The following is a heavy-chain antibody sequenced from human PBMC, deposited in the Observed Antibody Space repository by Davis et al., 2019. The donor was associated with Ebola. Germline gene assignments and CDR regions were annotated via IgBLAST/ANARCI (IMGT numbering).Heavy chain of an antibody. CDR2: IKQDGSEI. D-gene: IGHD4-17*01. Sequence: GESLKISCAVSGFTFSSYWMSWVRQAPGKGLEWVANIKQDGSEIRYVDSVKGRFTIARDNSKNTLYLQMNSLRAEDKAVYYCARRTTVTTRGYYYYYYGMDVWGQGTLVTVSS. CDR3: ARRTTVTTRGYYYYYYGMDV. CDR1: GFTFSSYW. J-gene: IGHJ6*02. V-gene: IGHV3-7*01.